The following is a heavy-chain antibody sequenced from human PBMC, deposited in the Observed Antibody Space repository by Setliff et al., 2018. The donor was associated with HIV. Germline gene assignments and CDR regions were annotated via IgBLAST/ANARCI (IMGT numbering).Heavy chain of an antibody. CDR2: IYHSGST. CDR3: ARDLADGSGSHNWFDP. D-gene: IGHD3-10*01. J-gene: IGHJ5*02. CDR1: GYSISSGYY. V-gene: IGHV4-38-2*02. Sequence: SETLSLTCAVSGYSISSGYYWGWIRQPPGKGLEWIGSIYHSGSTYYNPSLKSRVTISVDTSKNQFSLKLSSVTAADTAVYYCARDLADGSGSHNWFDPWGQGTLVTAPQ.